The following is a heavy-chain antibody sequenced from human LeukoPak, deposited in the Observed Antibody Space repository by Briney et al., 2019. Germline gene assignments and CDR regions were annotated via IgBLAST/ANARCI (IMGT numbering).Heavy chain of an antibody. CDR1: GGTFSSCA. V-gene: IGHV1-69*13. CDR2: IIPIFGTA. Sequence: SVKVSCKASGGTFSSCAISWVRQAPGQGLEWMGGIIPIFGTANYAQKFQGRVTITAGESTSTAYMELSSLRSEDTAVYYCARDPDRNYGMDVWGQGTTVTVSS. CDR3: ARDPDRNYGMDV. J-gene: IGHJ6*02. D-gene: IGHD1-14*01.